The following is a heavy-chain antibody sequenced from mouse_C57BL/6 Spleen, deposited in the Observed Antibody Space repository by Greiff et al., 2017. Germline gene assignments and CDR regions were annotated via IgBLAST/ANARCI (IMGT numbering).Heavy chain of an antibody. V-gene: IGHV1-42*01. Sequence: EVKLMESGPELVKISCKASGYSFTGYYMNWVKQSPEKSLEWIGEINPSTGGTTYNQKFKAKATLTVDKSSSTAYMQLKSLTSEDSAVYYCASGYGFAYWGQGTLVTVSA. CDR1: GYSFTGYY. CDR2: INPSTGGT. CDR3: ASGYGFAY. J-gene: IGHJ3*01. D-gene: IGHD1-2*01.